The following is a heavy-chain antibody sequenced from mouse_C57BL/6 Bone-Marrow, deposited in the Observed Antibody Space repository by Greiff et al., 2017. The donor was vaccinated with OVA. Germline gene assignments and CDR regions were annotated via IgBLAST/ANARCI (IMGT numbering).Heavy chain of an antibody. CDR2: IYIGNGYP. D-gene: IGHD1-3*01. V-gene: IGHV1-58*01. Sequence: VQLQQSGAELVRPGSSVKMSCKTSGYTFTSYGINWVKQRPGQGLEWIGYIYIGNGYPEYNAKFKGKDTLTSDTSYSTAYMQLSSLTSEDSAIYFCARDETESGDYWGQGTSVTVSS. J-gene: IGHJ4*01. CDR1: GYTFTSYG. CDR3: ARDETESGDY.